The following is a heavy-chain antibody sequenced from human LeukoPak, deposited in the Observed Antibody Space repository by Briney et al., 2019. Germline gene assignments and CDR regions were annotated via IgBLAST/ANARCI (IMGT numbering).Heavy chain of an antibody. CDR3: ARRGDWPYYFDY. D-gene: IGHD2-21*02. Sequence: GGSLRLSCAASGFTVSSNYMSWVRQAPGEGLEWVSVIYSGGNTYYADSVKDRFTISRDNSKNTLYLQMNSLRAEDTAVYYCARRGDWPYYFDYWGQGTLVTVSS. CDR1: GFTVSSNY. V-gene: IGHV3-66*04. CDR2: IYSGGNT. J-gene: IGHJ4*02.